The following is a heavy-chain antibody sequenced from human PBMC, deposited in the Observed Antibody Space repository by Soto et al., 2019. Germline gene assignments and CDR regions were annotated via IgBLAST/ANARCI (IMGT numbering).Heavy chain of an antibody. D-gene: IGHD6-19*01. CDR2: ISGSGGST. V-gene: IGHV3-23*01. Sequence: GSLRLSCAASGFTFSSYAMSWVRQAPGKGLEWVSAISGSGGSTYYADSVKGRFTISRDNSKNTLYLQMNSLRAEDTAVYYCAKGLGIAVAPNWFDYWGQGTLVTVSS. J-gene: IGHJ4*02. CDR3: AKGLGIAVAPNWFDY. CDR1: GFTFSSYA.